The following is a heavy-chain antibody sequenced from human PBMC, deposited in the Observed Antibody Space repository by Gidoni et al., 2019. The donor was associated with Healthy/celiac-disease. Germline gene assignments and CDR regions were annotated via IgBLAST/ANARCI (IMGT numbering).Heavy chain of an antibody. CDR1: GYTFTSYG. CDR2: ISTYNGNT. CDR3: AREGYGDYDLGFDY. J-gene: IGHJ4*02. Sequence: QVQLVQSGAEVTKPGASVKVSCQASGYTFTSYGISWLRQAPGQGLEWMGWISTYNGNTNYAQKLQGRVTMTTDTSTSTAYMELRSLRADDTAVYYCAREGYGDYDLGFDYWGQGTLVTVSS. V-gene: IGHV1-18*01. D-gene: IGHD4-17*01.